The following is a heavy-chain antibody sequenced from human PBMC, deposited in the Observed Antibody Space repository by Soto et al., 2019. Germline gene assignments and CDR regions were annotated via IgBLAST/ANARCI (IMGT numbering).Heavy chain of an antibody. Sequence: QVQLVQSGAEVKKPGSSVKVSCKASGGTFSSSAISWVRPAPGQGLDWVGGIIPIFGTVQYAQKFQGRVTFTSDESKSTAYMELSSLRSEDTSVYYCATDRGYFSGWRFDYWGQGTLILVSS. CDR1: GGTFSSSA. D-gene: IGHD2-15*01. CDR3: ATDRGYFSGWRFDY. J-gene: IGHJ4*02. V-gene: IGHV1-69*01. CDR2: IIPIFGTV.